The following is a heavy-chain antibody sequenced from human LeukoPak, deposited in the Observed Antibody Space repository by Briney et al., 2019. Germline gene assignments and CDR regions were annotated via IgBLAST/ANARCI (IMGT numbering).Heavy chain of an antibody. CDR1: GFTFSSYS. D-gene: IGHD4-17*01. CDR3: ARGTVTPLFDY. V-gene: IGHV3-21*01. CDR2: ISSSSSYI. J-gene: IGHJ4*02. Sequence: EGSLRLSCAASGFTFSSYSMNWVRQAPGKGLEWVSSISSSSSYIYYADSVKGRFTISRDNAKNSLYLQMNSLRAEDTAVYYCARGTVTPLFDYWGQGTLVTVSS.